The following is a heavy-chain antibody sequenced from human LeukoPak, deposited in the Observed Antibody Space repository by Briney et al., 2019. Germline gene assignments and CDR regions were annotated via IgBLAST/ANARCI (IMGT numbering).Heavy chain of an antibody. V-gene: IGHV4-34*01. CDR2: INHSGST. CDR1: GGSFSGYY. Sequence: SETLSLTCAVYGGSFSGYYWSWIRQPPGKGLEWIGEINHSGSTNYNPSLKSRVTIFADTSKNQFSLKLSSVTAADTAMYYCARVRDGSVLEIWGQGTMVTVSS. D-gene: IGHD3-10*02. CDR3: ARVRDGSVLEI. J-gene: IGHJ3*02.